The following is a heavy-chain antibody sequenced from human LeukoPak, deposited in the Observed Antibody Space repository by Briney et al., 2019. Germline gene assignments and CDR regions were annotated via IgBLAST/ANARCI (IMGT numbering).Heavy chain of an antibody. CDR3: ARDLSAAFDF. D-gene: IGHD6-25*01. CDR1: GFTFSSYW. CDR2: LVYDARS. Sequence: PGGSLRLSCAASGFTFSSYWMNWVRQAPGKGLEWVARLVYDARSDYANSVKGRFSISRDDSKNTLFLDMSNLRVEDTALYYCARDLSAAFDFWGQGVLVTVSS. V-gene: IGHV3-33*08. J-gene: IGHJ4*02.